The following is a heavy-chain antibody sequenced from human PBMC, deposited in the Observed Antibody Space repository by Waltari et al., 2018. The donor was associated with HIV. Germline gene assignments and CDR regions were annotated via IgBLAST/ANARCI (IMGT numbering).Heavy chain of an antibody. V-gene: IGHV3-23*01. CDR1: GFTFTPYA. Sequence: EVQLLESGGDVVQPGGSLRLSCAGSGFTFTPYAMAWVRQAPGKGPEWVSGIYGSGGRAYYSDSVRGRFTISRDDSKNTLYLQMNSLRTEDAAVYYCAKGRLTTTSFDYWGQGTLVTVSS. CDR3: AKGRLTTTSFDY. CDR2: IYGSGGRA. J-gene: IGHJ4*02. D-gene: IGHD4-17*01.